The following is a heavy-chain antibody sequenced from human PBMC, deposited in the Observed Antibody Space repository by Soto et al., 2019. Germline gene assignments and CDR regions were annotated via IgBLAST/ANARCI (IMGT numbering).Heavy chain of an antibody. CDR2: ISGAGGST. Sequence: EVKLLESGGGLVQPGGSLRLSCAASQFTFSYYAMGWVRQAPGKGLEWVSLISGAGGSTNYADSVKGRFAISRDNSENTLYLQINSLSAEDTAVYYCAKGRPPFDLWGRGTLVIVFS. CDR1: QFTFSYYA. D-gene: IGHD6-6*01. V-gene: IGHV3-23*01. CDR3: AKGRPPFDL. J-gene: IGHJ2*01.